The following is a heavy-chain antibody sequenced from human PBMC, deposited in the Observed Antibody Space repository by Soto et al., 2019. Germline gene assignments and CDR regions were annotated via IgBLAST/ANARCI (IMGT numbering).Heavy chain of an antibody. CDR3: ARKVAAAAMYYYYGMGV. CDR1: GFSLSTSGVG. D-gene: IGHD6-13*01. Sequence: QITLKESGPPLVKPTQTLTLTCTFSGFSLSTSGVGVGWIRQPPGKALEWLALIYWDDDKRYSPSLKSRLTITTDTSKNQVVLTMTNMDPVDTATYYCARKVAAAAMYYYYGMGVWGQGTTVTVSS. V-gene: IGHV2-5*02. J-gene: IGHJ6*02. CDR2: IYWDDDK.